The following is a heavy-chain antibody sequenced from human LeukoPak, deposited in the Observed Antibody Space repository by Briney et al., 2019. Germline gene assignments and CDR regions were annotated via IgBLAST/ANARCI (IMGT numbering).Heavy chain of an antibody. CDR2: IRSKANSYAT. D-gene: IGHD3-22*01. V-gene: IGHV3-73*01. J-gene: IGHJ4*02. Sequence: GGSLRLSCAASGFTSSGSAMHWVRQASGKGLEWVGRIRSKANSYATAYAASVKGRFTISRDDSKNTAYLQMNSLKTEDTAVYYCTGTDYYDSSGLFTSDYWGQGTLVTVSS. CDR3: TGTDYYDSSGLFTSDY. CDR1: GFTSSGSA.